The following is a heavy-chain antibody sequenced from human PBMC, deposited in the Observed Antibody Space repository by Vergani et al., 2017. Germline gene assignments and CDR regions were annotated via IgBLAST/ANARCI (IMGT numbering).Heavy chain of an antibody. D-gene: IGHD6-19*01. CDR3: ASDTHSGQRADR. CDR1: FDSIRNPY. CDR2: IHYSENT. J-gene: IGHJ5*02. V-gene: IGHV4-59*11. Sequence: QVQLQESGPGLVKSSETLSLTCSVSFDSIRNPYCNWIRQPPGKGLEWLGSIHYSENTNYNPSLKTRVTISVDTSKNQFSLTLTSVTAADTAVYYCASDTHSGQRADRWGQGILVTVTS.